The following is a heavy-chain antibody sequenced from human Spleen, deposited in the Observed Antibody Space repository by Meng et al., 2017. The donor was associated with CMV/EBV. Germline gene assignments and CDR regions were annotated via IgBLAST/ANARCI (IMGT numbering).Heavy chain of an antibody. Sequence: ASVKVSCKASGYTFTGYYIHWVRQAPGQGLEWMGWINPKSGGTNYAQKFQGRVTMTRDTSISTAYMELRSLRSDDTAVYYCARDRGVIGQRYFDYWDQGTLVTVSS. J-gene: IGHJ4*02. V-gene: IGHV1-2*02. CDR3: ARDRGVIGQRYFDY. CDR1: GYTFTGYY. CDR2: INPKSGGT. D-gene: IGHD3-10*01.